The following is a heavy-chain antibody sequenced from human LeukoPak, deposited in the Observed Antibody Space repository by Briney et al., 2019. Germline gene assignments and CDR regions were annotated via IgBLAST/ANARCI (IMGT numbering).Heavy chain of an antibody. Sequence: ASVKVSCKASGYTFTGYYMHWVRQAPGQGLEWMGWINPNSGGTNYAQKFQGRVTMTRDTSISTAYMELSRLRSDDTAVYYCARGLVGATNAFDIWGQGTMVTVSS. V-gene: IGHV1-2*02. D-gene: IGHD1-26*01. CDR2: INPNSGGT. CDR3: ARGLVGATNAFDI. CDR1: GYTFTGYY. J-gene: IGHJ3*02.